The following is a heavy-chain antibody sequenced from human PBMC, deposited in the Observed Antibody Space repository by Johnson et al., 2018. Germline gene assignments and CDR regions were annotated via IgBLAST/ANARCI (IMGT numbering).Heavy chain of an antibody. V-gene: IGHV3-30-3*01. CDR1: GFTFSSYA. J-gene: IGHJ3*02. Sequence: QVQLVESGGGVVQPGRSLRLSFAASGFTFSSYAMHWVRQAPGKGLEWVAVISYDGSNKYYADSVKGRFTISRDNSKNTLYLQLNSRRAEDTAVYYGARYTQWFGELESYYAFDIWGQGTMVTVSS. CDR3: ARYTQWFGELESYYAFDI. CDR2: ISYDGSNK. D-gene: IGHD3-10*01.